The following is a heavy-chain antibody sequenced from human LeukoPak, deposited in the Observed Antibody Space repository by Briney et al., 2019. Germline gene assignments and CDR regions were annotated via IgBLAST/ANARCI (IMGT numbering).Heavy chain of an antibody. CDR2: IYFSGST. Sequence: SQTLSLTCTVSGDSVSSNSFYWSWIRQPAGKGLEWIGHIYFSGSTSYNPSLKSRVTLSVDTSRNQFSLKLSSVTAADTALYYCAREFDYWGQGTLVTVSS. CDR3: AREFDY. V-gene: IGHV4-61*09. CDR1: GDSVSSNSFY. J-gene: IGHJ4*02.